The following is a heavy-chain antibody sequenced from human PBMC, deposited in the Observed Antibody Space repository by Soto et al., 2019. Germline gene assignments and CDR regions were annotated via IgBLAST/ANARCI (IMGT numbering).Heavy chain of an antibody. J-gene: IGHJ4*02. D-gene: IGHD3-3*01. CDR3: AHSPNYDFWSGSPPAF. V-gene: IGHV2-5*02. CDR1: GFSLSTSGVG. CDR2: IYWDDDK. Sequence: QITLKESGPTLVKPTQTLTLTCTISGFSLSTSGVGVGWIRQPPGKALEWLALIYWDDDKRYSPSLKSRLTITKDTSKNQVVLTMTNMDPVDTATYYCAHSPNYDFWSGSPPAFWGQGTLVTVSS.